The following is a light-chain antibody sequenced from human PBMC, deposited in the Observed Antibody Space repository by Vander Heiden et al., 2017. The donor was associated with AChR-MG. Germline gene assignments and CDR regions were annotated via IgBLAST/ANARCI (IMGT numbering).Light chain of an antibody. J-gene: IGLJ1*01. CDR3: LMWDTTTGV. CDR2: KDT. V-gene: IGLV3-1*01. CDR1: KVGEKD. Sequence: HALPQPPSLSVSPGQTAIITCTGDKVGEKDVSWYQQKPGQSPVLVIDKDTKRPSGIPERISGSNSGNTATLTISGTQAMDEDDYFCLMWDTTTGVFGTGTKVTVL.